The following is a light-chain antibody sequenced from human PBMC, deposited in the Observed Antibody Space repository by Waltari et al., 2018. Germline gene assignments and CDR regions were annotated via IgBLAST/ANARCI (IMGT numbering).Light chain of an antibody. Sequence: QSVLTQPPSVHAAPGPGVTISCTGSSSNIGAGSDVHWYQQLPGTAPKLLIYGNSNRPSGVPDRFSGSKSGTSASLAITGLQAEDEADYYCQSYDSSLSGSVFGGGTKLTVL. CDR2: GNS. CDR1: SSNIGAGSD. CDR3: QSYDSSLSGSV. J-gene: IGLJ3*02. V-gene: IGLV1-40*01.